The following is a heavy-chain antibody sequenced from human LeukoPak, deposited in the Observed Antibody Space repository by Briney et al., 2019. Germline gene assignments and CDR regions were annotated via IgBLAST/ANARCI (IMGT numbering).Heavy chain of an antibody. CDR2: INPNSGGT. J-gene: IGHJ5*02. CDR1: GYTFTGYY. V-gene: IGHV1-2*02. CDR3: ARPPHSGSYYYFDP. D-gene: IGHD1-26*01. Sequence: ASVKVSCKASGYTFTGYYMHWVRQAPGQGLEWMGWINPNSGGTNYAQKFQGRVTMTRDTSISTAYMELSRLRSDDTAVYYCARPPHSGSYYYFDPWGQGTLVTVSS.